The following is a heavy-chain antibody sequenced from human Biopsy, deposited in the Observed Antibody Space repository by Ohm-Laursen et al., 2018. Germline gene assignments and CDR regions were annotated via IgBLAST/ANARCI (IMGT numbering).Heavy chain of an antibody. Sequence: SLRLSCSASGFKFDDYGMNWVRQVPGKGLEWVSRISWNSGSIGYVDPVKGRFTISRDNAKNSLYLQMNGLKAEDTALYYCARGYYDIGTGYHYDVFDFWGRGTLVTVSS. CDR1: GFKFDDYG. J-gene: IGHJ3*01. D-gene: IGHD3-9*01. CDR3: ARGYYDIGTGYHYDVFDF. V-gene: IGHV3-9*01. CDR2: ISWNSGSI.